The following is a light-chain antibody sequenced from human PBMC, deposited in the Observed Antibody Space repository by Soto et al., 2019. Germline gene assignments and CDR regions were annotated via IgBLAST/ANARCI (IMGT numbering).Light chain of an antibody. Sequence: DTQMTQSPSSLSASLGDRVTITCRASQDINNYLAWYQQRPGKVPKLLIYAASTLQSGVPSRFSGSGSGTDFTLTISSLQPEDVATYYFQKYDIAPRTFGGGTRVELK. CDR2: AAS. J-gene: IGKJ4*01. CDR1: QDINNY. V-gene: IGKV1-27*01. CDR3: QKYDIAPRT.